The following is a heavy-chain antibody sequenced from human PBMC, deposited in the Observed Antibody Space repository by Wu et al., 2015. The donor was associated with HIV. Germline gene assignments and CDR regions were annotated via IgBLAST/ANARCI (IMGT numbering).Heavy chain of an antibody. Sequence: QVQLAQSGAEVKKPGASVKVSCKTSGYTFRSYGISWVRQAPGQGLEWMGGIVPSLGTADHTQTFQDRITVTADASTSSSYMELSSLRSEDTALYYCAISPYCGKGCYQFLRHWGQGTLVIVSS. CDR3: AISPYCGKGCYQFLRH. CDR1: GYTFRSYG. D-gene: IGHD2-21*01. V-gene: IGHV1-69*13. J-gene: IGHJ1*01. CDR2: IVPSLGTA.